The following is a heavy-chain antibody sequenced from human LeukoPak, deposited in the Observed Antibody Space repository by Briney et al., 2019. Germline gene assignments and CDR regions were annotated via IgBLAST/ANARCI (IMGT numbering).Heavy chain of an antibody. CDR3: ARGGGLGV. Sequence: SGGSLRLSCAASGFTFSSYWMNWARQAPGKGLEWVASINHNGNVNYYVDSVKGRFTISRDNAKNSLYLQMSNLRAEDTAVYFCARGGGLGVWGQGAMVTVSS. J-gene: IGHJ6*02. D-gene: IGHD3-16*01. V-gene: IGHV3-7*03. CDR2: INHNGNVN. CDR1: GFTFSSYW.